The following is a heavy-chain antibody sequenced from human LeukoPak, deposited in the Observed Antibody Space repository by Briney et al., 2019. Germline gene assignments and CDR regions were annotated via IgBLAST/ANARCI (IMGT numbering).Heavy chain of an antibody. CDR3: AKAFSRAFGELSHTDY. V-gene: IGHV3-23*01. CDR2: ISGSGGST. D-gene: IGHD3-10*01. Sequence: KSGGSLRLSCAASGFTFSSYAMSWVRQAPGKGLEWVSAISGSGGSTYYADSVKGRFTISRDNSKNTLYLQMNSLRAEDTAVYYCAKAFSRAFGELSHTDYWGQGTLVTVSS. J-gene: IGHJ4*02. CDR1: GFTFSSYA.